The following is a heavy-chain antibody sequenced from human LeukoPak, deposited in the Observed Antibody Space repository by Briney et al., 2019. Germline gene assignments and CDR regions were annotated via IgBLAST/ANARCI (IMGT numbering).Heavy chain of an antibody. V-gene: IGHV4-4*02. D-gene: IGHD1-1*01. CDR3: ARHYPYRTTGPPNWFDP. Sequence: SGTLSLTCAVSGASISSNWWSWVRQSPGKGLEWIGEIYHCGSTNYNPSLMSRVTISIDQSKSQFSLKLTSVTAADTAVYYCARHYPYRTTGPPNWFDPWGQGTLVTVSS. CDR1: GASISSNW. CDR2: IYHCGST. J-gene: IGHJ5*02.